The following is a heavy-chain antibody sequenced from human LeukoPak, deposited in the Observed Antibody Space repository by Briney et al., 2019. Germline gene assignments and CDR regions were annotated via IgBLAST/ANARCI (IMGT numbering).Heavy chain of an antibody. CDR3: ARELSQIVWGGLDY. J-gene: IGHJ4*02. CDR1: GFTFSSYA. Sequence: GGSLRLSCAASGFTFSSYAMHWVRQAPGKGLEWVAVIQNDASTENFADSVKGRFTISRDNSKNTVFLQMNSLGVEDTAVYYCARELSQIVWGGLDYGGQGTLVSVSS. D-gene: IGHD2-21*01. V-gene: IGHV3-30-3*01. CDR2: IQNDASTE.